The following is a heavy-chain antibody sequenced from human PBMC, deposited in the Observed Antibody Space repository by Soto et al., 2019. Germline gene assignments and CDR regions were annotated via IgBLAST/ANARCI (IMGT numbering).Heavy chain of an antibody. Sequence: SETLSLTCTVSAGSISNYHWSWIRQSPGKGLEWIGYIYYSGTTNYNPSLKSRITISVDTSKNLFSLKMSSVNAADTAVYYCARRRGSYFDYWGQGTLVTVSS. V-gene: IGHV4-59*08. CDR2: IYYSGTT. J-gene: IGHJ4*02. CDR1: AGSISNYH. CDR3: ARRRGSYFDY. D-gene: IGHD3-10*01.